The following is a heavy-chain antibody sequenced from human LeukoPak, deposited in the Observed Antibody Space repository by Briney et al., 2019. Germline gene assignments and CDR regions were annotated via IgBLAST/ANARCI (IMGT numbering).Heavy chain of an antibody. V-gene: IGHV3-23*01. J-gene: IGHJ4*02. Sequence: GGSLRLSCAASGFTFSSYAMSWVRQAPGKGLEWVSAISGSGGSTYYADSVKGRFTISRDNSKNTLYLQMNSLRAEDTAVYYCASMGYDTYYFDYWGQGTLVTVSS. CDR1: GFTFSSYA. CDR2: ISGSGGST. D-gene: IGHD3-22*01. CDR3: ASMGYDTYYFDY.